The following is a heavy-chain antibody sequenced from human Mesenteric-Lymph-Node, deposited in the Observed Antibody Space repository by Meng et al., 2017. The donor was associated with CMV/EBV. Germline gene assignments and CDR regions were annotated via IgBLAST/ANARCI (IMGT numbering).Heavy chain of an antibody. Sequence: RDYFWGGSRHPPGKGLEWTGEIDHSGRTNYNPSLKSRVTMSVDTSKNQFSLKLSSVTAADTAVYYCARGPPKKYDILTGYYYFDYWGQGTLVTVSS. J-gene: IGHJ4*02. CDR1: RDYF. CDR3: ARGPPKKYDILTGYYYFDY. D-gene: IGHD3-9*01. V-gene: IGHV4-34*01. CDR2: IDHSGRT.